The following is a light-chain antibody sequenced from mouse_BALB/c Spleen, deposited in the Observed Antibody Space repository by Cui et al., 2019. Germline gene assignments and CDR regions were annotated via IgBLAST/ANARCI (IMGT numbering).Light chain of an antibody. CDR2: SAS. J-gene: IGKJ2*01. Sequence: DIVMTQSQTLMSTSVGDRVSITCKASQNVGTAVAWYQQKPGQSPKLLIYSASNRYTGVPDRFTGSGSGTDFTLTISNMQSEDLADYFCQQYSSYTFGGGTKLEIK. V-gene: IGKV6-13*01. CDR1: QNVGTA. CDR3: QQYSSYT.